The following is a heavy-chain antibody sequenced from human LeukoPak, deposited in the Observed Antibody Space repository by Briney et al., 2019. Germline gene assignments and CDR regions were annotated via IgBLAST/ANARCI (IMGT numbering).Heavy chain of an antibody. CDR1: GGSISSSSYY. J-gene: IGHJ5*02. CDR2: IYYSGST. V-gene: IGHV4-39*01. Sequence: SETLSLTCTVSGGSISSSSYYWGWIRQPPGKGLEGIGSIYYSGSTYYNPSLKSRVTISVDTSKNQFSLRLSSVTAADTAVYYCARLGGPIRGKEWFDPWGQGTLVTVSS. D-gene: IGHD3-10*01. CDR3: ARLGGPIRGKEWFDP.